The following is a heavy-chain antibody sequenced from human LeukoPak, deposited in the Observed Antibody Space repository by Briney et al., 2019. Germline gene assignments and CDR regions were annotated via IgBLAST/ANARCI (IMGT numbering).Heavy chain of an antibody. D-gene: IGHD1-1*01. J-gene: IGHJ3*02. V-gene: IGHV3-21*01. CDR3: TRALETLPRAFDI. CDR1: GFTFSSYS. CDR2: ISSSSSYI. Sequence: GGSLRLYCAASGFTFSSYSMNWVRQAPGKGLEWVSSISSSSSYIYYADSVKGRFTISRDNAKNSLYLQMNSLRAEDTAVYYCTRALETLPRAFDIGGQGTMVTVSS.